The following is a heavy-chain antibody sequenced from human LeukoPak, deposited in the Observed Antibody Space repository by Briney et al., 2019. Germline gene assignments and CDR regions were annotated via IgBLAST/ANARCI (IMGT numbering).Heavy chain of an antibody. J-gene: IGHJ5*02. Sequence: PSETLSLTCTASGDSLTYYDWSWIRQPPGKGLEWIADIDDSGSPNYNPSLKSRVTISVDTSQNQISLKVNSVTAADTAVYYCARGRAAGRMNWFDPWGQGTLVIVSS. CDR1: GDSLTYYD. D-gene: IGHD6-13*01. CDR3: ARGRAAGRMNWFDP. CDR2: IDDSGSP. V-gene: IGHV4-59*01.